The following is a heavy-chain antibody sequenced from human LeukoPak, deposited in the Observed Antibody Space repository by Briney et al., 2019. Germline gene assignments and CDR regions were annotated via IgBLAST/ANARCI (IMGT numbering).Heavy chain of an antibody. V-gene: IGHV4-61*02. D-gene: IGHD6-19*01. CDR2: IYTSGST. Sequence: PSETLSLTCTVSGGSISSGSYYWSWIRQPAGKGLEWIGRIYTSGSTNYNPSLKSRVTISVDTSKNQFSLKLSSVTAADTAVYYCARAPGIAVAGKVFDYWGRGTLVTVSS. CDR3: ARAPGIAVAGKVFDY. CDR1: GGSISSGSYY. J-gene: IGHJ4*02.